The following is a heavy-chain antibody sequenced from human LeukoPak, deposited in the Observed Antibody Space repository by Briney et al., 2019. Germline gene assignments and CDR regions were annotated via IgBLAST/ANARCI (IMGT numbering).Heavy chain of an antibody. D-gene: IGHD6-19*01. V-gene: IGHV3-53*01. CDR1: GFTFSSYS. J-gene: IGHJ3*02. CDR3: ARVFIEVSGTDAFDI. Sequence: PGGSLRLSCAASGFTFSSYSMNWVRQAPGKGLEWVSVLYSGGNTYYADSVKGRFTISRDNSKNTLYLQMNSLRAEDTAVYYCARVFIEVSGTDAFDIWGQGTMVTVSS. CDR2: LYSGGNT.